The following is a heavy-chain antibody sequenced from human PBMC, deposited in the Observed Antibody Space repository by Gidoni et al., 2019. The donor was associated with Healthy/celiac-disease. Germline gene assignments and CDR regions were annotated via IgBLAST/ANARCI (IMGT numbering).Heavy chain of an antibody. D-gene: IGHD3-22*01. CDR2: INHSGST. Sequence: QVQLQQWGAGLLKPSETLSLTCAVYGGSFSGYYWRWIRQPPGKGLEWIGEINHSGSTNYNPSLKSRVTISVDTSKNQFSLKLSSVTAADTAVYYCARHRHYYDSSGYWRWFDPWGQGTLVTVSS. CDR1: GGSFSGYY. J-gene: IGHJ5*02. CDR3: ARHRHYYDSSGYWRWFDP. V-gene: IGHV4-34*01.